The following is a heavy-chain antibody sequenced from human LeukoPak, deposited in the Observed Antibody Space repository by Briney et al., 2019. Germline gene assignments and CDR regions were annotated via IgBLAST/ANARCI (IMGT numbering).Heavy chain of an antibody. CDR3: ARDTTRKYYYDSSGYYSEYYYYGMDV. Sequence: GGSLRLSCAASGFTVSSNYMSWVRQAPGKGLEWVSVIYSGGSTYYADSEKGRFTISRDNSKNTLYLQMNSLRAEDTAVYYCARDTTRKYYYDSSGYYSEYYYYGMDVWGQGTTVTVSS. J-gene: IGHJ6*02. D-gene: IGHD3-22*01. CDR2: IYSGGST. CDR1: GFTVSSNY. V-gene: IGHV3-66*02.